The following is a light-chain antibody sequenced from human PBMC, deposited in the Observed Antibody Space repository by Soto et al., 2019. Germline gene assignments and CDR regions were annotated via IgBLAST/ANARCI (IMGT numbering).Light chain of an antibody. CDR2: GAS. CDR3: QQYGRSPPEFT. V-gene: IGKV3-20*01. Sequence: EIVLTQSPGTLSLSAGERATLSCRASQTISSNYLAWYQQKPGQAPRLLIFGASYRATGIPDRFSGSGSGTDFTLPISRLAPEDFAVYYCQQYGRSPPEFTFGPGTKVDIK. J-gene: IGKJ3*01. CDR1: QTISSNY.